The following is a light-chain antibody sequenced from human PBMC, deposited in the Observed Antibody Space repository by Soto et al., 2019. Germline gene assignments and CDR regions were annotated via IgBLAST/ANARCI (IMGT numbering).Light chain of an antibody. Sequence: QSALTQPRSVSGSPGQPVTISCTGTSSDVGGYKYVSWYQQLPGKAPKLMIYDVSDRPSGVSNRFSGSKSGNTASLTISGLQAEDEADYYCSSYTSSSLYVFGTGTKVTVL. CDR1: SSDVGGYKY. CDR2: DVS. J-gene: IGLJ1*01. V-gene: IGLV2-14*01. CDR3: SSYTSSSLYV.